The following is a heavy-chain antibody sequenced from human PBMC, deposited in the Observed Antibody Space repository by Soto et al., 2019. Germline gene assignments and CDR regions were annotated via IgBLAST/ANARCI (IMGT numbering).Heavy chain of an antibody. CDR2: ISSSSSYI. D-gene: IGHD6-13*01. CDR3: AREKAQQLVLRSRGYGMDV. Sequence: EVQLVESGGGLVKPGGSPRLSCAASGFTFSSYSMNWVRQAPGKGLEWVSSISSSSSYIYYADSVKGRFTISRDNAKNSLYLQMNSLRAEDTAVYYCAREKAQQLVLRSRGYGMDVWGQGTTVTVSS. V-gene: IGHV3-21*01. J-gene: IGHJ6*02. CDR1: GFTFSSYS.